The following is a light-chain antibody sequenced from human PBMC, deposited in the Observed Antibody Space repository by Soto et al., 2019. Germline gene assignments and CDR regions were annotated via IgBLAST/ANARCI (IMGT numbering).Light chain of an antibody. J-gene: IGLJ1*01. CDR2: EVS. CDR1: SSDVGGYNY. Sequence: QSVLTQPASVSGSPGQSITISCTGTSSDVGGYNYVSWYQQHPGKAPKLMIYEVSNRPSGVSNRFSGSKSGNTASLTISGLQAEDEAYYYCSSYTSSRTPLVFGTGTKVTVL. CDR3: SSYTSSRTPLV. V-gene: IGLV2-14*01.